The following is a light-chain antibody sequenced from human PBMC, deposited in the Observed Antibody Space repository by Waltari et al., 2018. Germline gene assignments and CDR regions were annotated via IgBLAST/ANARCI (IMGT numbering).Light chain of an antibody. CDR3: CSYAGSSTV. V-gene: IGLV2-23*01. CDR1: SSDVGGYNL. Sequence: QSAPTQPASVSGSPGQSITISCTGTSSDVGGYNLVPWYQQHPGKAPKLMIYEGSKRPSGVSNRFSGSKSGNTASLTISGLQAEDEADYYCCSYAGSSTVFGGGTKLTVL. J-gene: IGLJ2*01. CDR2: EGS.